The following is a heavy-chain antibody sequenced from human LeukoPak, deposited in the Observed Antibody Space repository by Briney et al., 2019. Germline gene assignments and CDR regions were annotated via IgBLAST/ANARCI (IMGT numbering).Heavy chain of an antibody. Sequence: GGSLRLSCAASGFTFSSYAMHWVRQAPGKGLEWVAVISYDGSNKYYADSVKGRFTISRDNSKNTLYLQMNSLRAEVTAVYYCARVGVTMIVVDWAFDIWGQGTKVSVSS. CDR1: GFTFSSYA. D-gene: IGHD3-22*01. CDR2: ISYDGSNK. V-gene: IGHV3-30*04. CDR3: ARVGVTMIVVDWAFDI. J-gene: IGHJ3*02.